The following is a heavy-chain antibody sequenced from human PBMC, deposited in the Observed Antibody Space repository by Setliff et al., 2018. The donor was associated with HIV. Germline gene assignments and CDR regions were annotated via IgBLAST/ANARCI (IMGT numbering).Heavy chain of an antibody. CDR2: INPNSGGT. CDR3: ARGRQSHYYDSSGYYLYYFDY. CDR1: GYTFTSYD. V-gene: IGHV1-2*04. J-gene: IGHJ4*02. Sequence: ASVKHSCKASGYTFTSYDINWVRQATGQGLEWMGWINPNSGGTNYAQKFQGWVTMTRDTSISTAYMELSRLRSDDAAVYYCARGRQSHYYDSSGYYLYYFDYWGQGTLVTVSS. D-gene: IGHD3-22*01.